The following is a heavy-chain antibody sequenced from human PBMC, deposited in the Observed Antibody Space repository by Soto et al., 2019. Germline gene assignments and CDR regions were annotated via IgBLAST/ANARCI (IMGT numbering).Heavy chain of an antibody. D-gene: IGHD6-13*01. Sequence: ESGGGVVQPGRSLRLSCAASGFTFSSYAMHWVRQAPGKGLEWVAVISYDGSNKYYADSVKGRFTISRNNSKNTLYLQMNSLRAEDTAVYYCARGELAAAGMCYFDYWGQGTLVTVSS. CDR2: ISYDGSNK. CDR3: ARGELAAAGMCYFDY. V-gene: IGHV3-30-3*01. CDR1: GFTFSSYA. J-gene: IGHJ4*02.